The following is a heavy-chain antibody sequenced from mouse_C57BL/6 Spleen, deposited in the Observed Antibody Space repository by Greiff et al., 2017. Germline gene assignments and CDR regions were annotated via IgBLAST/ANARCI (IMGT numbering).Heavy chain of an antibody. D-gene: IGHD1-1*01. V-gene: IGHV6-3*01. CDR2: ISFNSVNYAT. CDR3: TDSIYYYGSSPYYFDY. Sequence: EVKLMESGGGFVQPGGSMKLSCVASGFTFSNYWMNWVRQSPEQGLEWVAQISFNSVNYATHYAESVKGRFTISRDDSKRSVYLQMNNLRAEDTGLYYCTDSIYYYGSSPYYFDYWGQGTTLTVSS. CDR1: GFTFSNYW. J-gene: IGHJ2*01.